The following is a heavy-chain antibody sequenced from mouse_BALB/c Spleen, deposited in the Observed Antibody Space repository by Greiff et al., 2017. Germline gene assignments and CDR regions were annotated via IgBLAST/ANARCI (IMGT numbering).Heavy chain of an antibody. V-gene: IGHV7-3*02. Sequence: EVKLLESGGGLVQPGGSLRLSCATSGFTFTDYYMSWVRQPPGKALEWLGFIRNKANGYTTEYSASVKGRFTISRDNSQSILYLQMNTLRAEDSATYYCARGTAGYYFDYWGQGTTLTVSS. CDR2: IRNKANGYTT. D-gene: IGHD1-2*01. CDR3: ARGTAGYYFDY. J-gene: IGHJ2*01. CDR1: GFTFTDYY.